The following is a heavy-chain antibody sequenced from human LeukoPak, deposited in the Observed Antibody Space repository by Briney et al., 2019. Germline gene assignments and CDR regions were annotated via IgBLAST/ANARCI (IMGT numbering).Heavy chain of an antibody. CDR1: GGSISSYY. CDR3: ARDVVGYDLLSV. D-gene: IGHD3-9*01. V-gene: IGHV4-4*07. Sequence: PSETLSLTCTVSGGSISSYYWSWIRQPAGKGLEWIGRIDSGGSNTFNPSLNSRLTMSVDTSKKQFPLTLSSVTAADSAVYYCARDVVGYDLLSVWGQGTTVTVSS. J-gene: IGHJ6*02. CDR2: IDSGGSN.